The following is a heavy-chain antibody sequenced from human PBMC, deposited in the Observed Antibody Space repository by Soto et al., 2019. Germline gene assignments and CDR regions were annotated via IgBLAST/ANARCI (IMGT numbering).Heavy chain of an antibody. CDR3: ARGIEGWYQGRYYYGMDV. D-gene: IGHD6-19*01. CDR1: GGSVSSGSYY. Sequence: QVQLQESGPGLVKPSETLSLTCTVSGGSVSSGSYYWSWIRQPPGKGLEWIGYIYYSGSTNYNPSRTGRVTITVDTSKNQFSLKLSSVTAADTAVYYCARGIEGWYQGRYYYGMDVWGQGTTVTVSS. J-gene: IGHJ6*02. CDR2: IYYSGST. V-gene: IGHV4-61*01.